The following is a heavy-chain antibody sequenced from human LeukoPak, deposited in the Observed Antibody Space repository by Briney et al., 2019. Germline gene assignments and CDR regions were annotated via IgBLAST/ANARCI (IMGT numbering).Heavy chain of an antibody. J-gene: IGHJ3*01. Sequence: SVNVSCKASGGTFSSYAINWVRQAPGQGLEWMGGIIPLFGTSNYAQRFQARVTITADESTSTAYMELSSLRSEDTAVYYCARDSYNWNALGKAFDVWGQGTMVTVSS. CDR2: IIPLFGTS. CDR3: ARDSYNWNALGKAFDV. D-gene: IGHD1-1*01. V-gene: IGHV1-69*13. CDR1: GGTFSSYA.